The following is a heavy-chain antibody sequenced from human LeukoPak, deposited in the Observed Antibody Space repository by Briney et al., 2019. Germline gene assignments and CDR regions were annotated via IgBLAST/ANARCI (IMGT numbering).Heavy chain of an antibody. CDR1: GFTFSSYS. V-gene: IGHV3-48*01. J-gene: IGHJ4*02. Sequence: PGGSLRLFCAASGFTFSSYSMNWVRQAPGKGLEWVSYISSSSSTIYYADSVKGRFTISRDNAKNSLYLQMNSLRAEDTAAYYCASLGGVRDPFYYFDYWGQGTLVTVSS. CDR2: ISSSSSTI. CDR3: ASLGGVRDPFYYFDY. D-gene: IGHD3-10*01.